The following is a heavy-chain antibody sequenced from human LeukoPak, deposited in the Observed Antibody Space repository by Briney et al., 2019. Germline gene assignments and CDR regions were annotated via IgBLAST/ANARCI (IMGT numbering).Heavy chain of an antibody. Sequence: GRSLRLSCAASGFTFSFSGMYWVRQAPGKGLEWVAFISDDGGRKYYADSVKGRFTISRDNSKNMLFLQMNSLRTEDTAVYYYAKDRSTTWSFDYWGQGTLVTVSS. CDR3: AKDRSTTWSFDY. J-gene: IGHJ4*01. V-gene: IGHV3-30*18. CDR1: GFTFSFSG. CDR2: ISDDGGRK. D-gene: IGHD6-13*01.